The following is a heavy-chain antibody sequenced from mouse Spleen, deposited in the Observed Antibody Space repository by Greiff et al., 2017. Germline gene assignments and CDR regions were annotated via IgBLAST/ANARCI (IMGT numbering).Heavy chain of an antibody. CDR2: IDPSDSYT. D-gene: IGHD1-1*01. CDR1: GYTFTSYW. Sequence: QVQLKQPGAELVKPGASVKLSCKASGYTFTSYWMQWVKQRPGQGLEWIGEIDPSDSYTNYNQKFKGKATLTVDTSSSTAYMQLSSLTSEDSAVYYCARDYYDGRGAMDYWGQGTSVTVSS. V-gene: IGHV1-50*01. CDR3: ARDYYDGRGAMDY. J-gene: IGHJ4*01.